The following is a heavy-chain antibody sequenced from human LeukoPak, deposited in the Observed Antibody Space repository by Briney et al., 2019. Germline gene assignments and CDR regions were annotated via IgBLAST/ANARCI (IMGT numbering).Heavy chain of an antibody. CDR1: GFTFSSYE. Sequence: GGSLRLSCAASGFTFSSYEMNWVRQAPGKGLEWVSYISSSGSTIYYADSVKGRFTISRDNAKNSLYLQMNSLRGEDTAVYYCARVAWVPQGRSYYYYMDVWGKGTTVTVSS. V-gene: IGHV3-48*03. CDR2: ISSSGSTI. CDR3: ARVAWVPQGRSYYYYMDV. J-gene: IGHJ6*03. D-gene: IGHD1-26*01.